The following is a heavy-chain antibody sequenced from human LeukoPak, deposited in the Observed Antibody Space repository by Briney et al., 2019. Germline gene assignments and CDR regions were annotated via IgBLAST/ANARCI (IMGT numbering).Heavy chain of an antibody. Sequence: SETLSLTCTVSGGSISSSSYYWGWIRQPPGKGLEWIGNIYYSGSTDYNPSLKSRVTISVDTSKDQFSLKLSSVTAADTAVYYCARVVITMVRGVIMEAFDIWGQGTMVTVSS. CDR1: GGSISSSSYY. V-gene: IGHV4-39*07. J-gene: IGHJ3*02. CDR3: ARVVITMVRGVIMEAFDI. D-gene: IGHD3-10*01. CDR2: IYYSGST.